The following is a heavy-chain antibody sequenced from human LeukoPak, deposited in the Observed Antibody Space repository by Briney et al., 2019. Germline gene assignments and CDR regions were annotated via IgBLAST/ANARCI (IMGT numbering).Heavy chain of an antibody. J-gene: IGHJ5*02. Sequence: GGSLRLSCAMSGFTLTSTGMHWVRQAPGKGLEWVAFMHYDGRNILYADSVKGRFSISTDNSKNMVYLQMSSLRAEDTAVYYCAKVTMGDVWFDLWGQRTLVTVSS. CDR3: AKVTMGDVWFDL. V-gene: IGHV3-30*02. D-gene: IGHD3-16*01. CDR1: GFTLTSTG. CDR2: MHYDGRNI.